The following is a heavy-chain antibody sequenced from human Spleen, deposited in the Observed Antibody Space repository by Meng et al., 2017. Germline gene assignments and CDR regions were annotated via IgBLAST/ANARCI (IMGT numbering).Heavy chain of an antibody. CDR1: GFSFSSYD. J-gene: IGHJ4*02. V-gene: IGHV3-74*01. CDR3: VRDFGGESDF. CDR2: MNPEETTI. Sequence: VQLVESGGGVVQPGRSLRLYCAASGFSFSSYDIHWVRQAPGKGLVWVARMNPEETTISHAGSVMGRFTISRDIAKNTLYLEMNSLRVDDSALYFCVRDFGGESDFWGQGTLVTVSS. D-gene: IGHD3-10*01.